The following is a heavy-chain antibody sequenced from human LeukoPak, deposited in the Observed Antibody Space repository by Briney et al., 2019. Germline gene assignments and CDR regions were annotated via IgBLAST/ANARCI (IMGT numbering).Heavy chain of an antibody. CDR2: VYYSGTT. V-gene: IGHV4-39*07. CDR1: GGSISSTTYY. D-gene: IGHD3-10*01. Sequence: SETLSLTCTVSGGSISSTTYYWGWIRQPPGKGLEWIGSVYYSGTTYYNPSLKSRVTISVDTSKNQFSLKLSSVTAADAAVYYCASFNTMVRGDQDYWGQGTLVTVSS. J-gene: IGHJ4*02. CDR3: ASFNTMVRGDQDY.